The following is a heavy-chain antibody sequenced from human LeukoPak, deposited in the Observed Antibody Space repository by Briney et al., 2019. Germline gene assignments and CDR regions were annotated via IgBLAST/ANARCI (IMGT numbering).Heavy chain of an antibody. Sequence: EASVKVSCKASGGTFSSYAISWVRQAPGQGLEWMGGIIPIFGTANYAQKFQGRVTITTDESTSTAHMELSSLRSEDTAVYYCCRNDGNWFDPWGQGTLVTVSS. D-gene: IGHD1-1*01. CDR3: CRNDGNWFDP. CDR1: GGTFSSYA. J-gene: IGHJ5*02. V-gene: IGHV1-69*05. CDR2: IIPIFGTA.